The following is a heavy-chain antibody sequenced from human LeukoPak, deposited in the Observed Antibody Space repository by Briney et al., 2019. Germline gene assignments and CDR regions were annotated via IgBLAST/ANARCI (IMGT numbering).Heavy chain of an antibody. CDR2: IYYSGST. Sequence: PSETLSLTCTVSGGSISDYYWSWIRQPPGKGLEWIGYIYYSGSTNYNPSLKSRVTISVDTSKNQFSLKLSSVTAADTAIYYCARTFSGSYYYYGMDAWGQGTTVTVSS. D-gene: IGHD1-26*01. V-gene: IGHV4-59*01. CDR1: GGSISDYY. CDR3: ARTFSGSYYYYGMDA. J-gene: IGHJ6*02.